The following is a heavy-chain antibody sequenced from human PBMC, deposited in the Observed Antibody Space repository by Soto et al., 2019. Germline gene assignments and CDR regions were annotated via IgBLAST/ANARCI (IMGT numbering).Heavy chain of an antibody. CDR2: ISYDGSNK. D-gene: IGHD6-6*01. Sequence: QSGGSLRLSCAASGFTFSSYAMHWVRQAPGKGLEWVAVISYDGSNKYYADSVKGRFTISRDNSKNTLYLQMNSLRAEDTAVYYCASPEAYSSSSPFYYYGMDVWGQGTTVTVSS. CDR1: GFTFSSYA. V-gene: IGHV3-30-3*01. J-gene: IGHJ6*02. CDR3: ASPEAYSSSSPFYYYGMDV.